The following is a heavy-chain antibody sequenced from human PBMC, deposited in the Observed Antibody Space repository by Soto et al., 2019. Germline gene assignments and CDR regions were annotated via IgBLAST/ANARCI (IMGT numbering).Heavy chain of an antibody. CDR2: IYYSGST. CDR3: AREPYSSSWCDY. J-gene: IGHJ4*02. D-gene: IGHD6-13*01. Sequence: SETLSLTCTVSGGSISSGGYYWSWIRQHPGKGLEWIGCIYYSGSTYYNPSLKSRVTISVDTSKNQFSLKLSSVTAADTAVYYCAREPYSSSWCDYWGQGTLVTVSA. V-gene: IGHV4-31*03. CDR1: GGSISSGGYY.